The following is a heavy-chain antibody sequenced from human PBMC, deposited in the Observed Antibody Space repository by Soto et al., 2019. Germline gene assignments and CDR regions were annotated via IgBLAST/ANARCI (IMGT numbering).Heavy chain of an antibody. V-gene: IGHV1-69*13. CDR2: IIPFFGTA. Sequence: SVKVSCKASGGTFGTFGISWVRQAPGQGLEWMGGIIPFFGTARYSQKFEDRITITADESTNTVYMDLRSLTSEDTAIYYCAKSAPMDAGDKYYYDFWGQGALVTV. D-gene: IGHD4-17*01. CDR3: AKSAPMDAGDKYYYDF. J-gene: IGHJ4*02. CDR1: GGTFGTFG.